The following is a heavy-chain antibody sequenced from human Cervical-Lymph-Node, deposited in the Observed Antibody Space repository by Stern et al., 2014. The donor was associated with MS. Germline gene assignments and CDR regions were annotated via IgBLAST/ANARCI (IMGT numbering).Heavy chain of an antibody. CDR2: ISYDGSNK. CDR1: GFTFSAYA. Sequence: DQLVESGGGVVQPGRSLRLSCAASGFTFSAYAMHWVRQAPGKGLEWVAFISYDGSNKYYADSVKGRFTISRDNSKNTLSLQMNSLRAEDTAVYYCARDKYYYDSSGYYSMWGQGTLVTVSS. V-gene: IGHV3-30-3*01. CDR3: ARDKYYYDSSGYYSM. J-gene: IGHJ4*02. D-gene: IGHD3-22*01.